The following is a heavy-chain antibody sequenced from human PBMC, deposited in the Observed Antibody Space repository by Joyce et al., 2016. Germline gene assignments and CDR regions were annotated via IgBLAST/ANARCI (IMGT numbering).Heavy chain of an antibody. CDR2: VDAGNGNT. Sequence: QVHLVQSGAEVKRPGASVKVSCKTSGSTFTSYKIHWVRQAPGQRLEWMGWVDAGNGNTRYSQSFQDRVTITRDTSATTVYMELSSLRSEDTAMYYCTRLAGVPAWGQGALVTVSP. D-gene: IGHD6-25*01. V-gene: IGHV1-3*01. CDR3: TRLAGVPA. CDR1: GSTFTSYK. J-gene: IGHJ4*02.